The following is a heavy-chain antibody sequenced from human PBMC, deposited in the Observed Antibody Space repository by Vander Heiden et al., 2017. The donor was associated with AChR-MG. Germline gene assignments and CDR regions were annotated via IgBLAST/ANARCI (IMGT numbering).Heavy chain of an antibody. CDR2: ISWNSGSR. V-gene: IGHV3-9*01. CDR1: GFTFDDYA. CDR3: AKDKQGYGMDV. Sequence: EVQLVESGGGLVQPGRSLRLACAASGFTFDDYAMHWVRQAPGKGLEWVSGISWNSGSRGYADSVKGRFTISRDNAKNSLYLQMNSLRAEDTALYYCAKDKQGYGMDVWGQGTTVTVSS. J-gene: IGHJ6*02.